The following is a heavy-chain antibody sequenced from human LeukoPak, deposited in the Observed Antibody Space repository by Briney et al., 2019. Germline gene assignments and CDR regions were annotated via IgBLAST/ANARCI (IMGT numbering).Heavy chain of an antibody. Sequence: PSETLSLTCAVYGGSFSGYYWSWIRQPPGRGLEWIGEINHSGSTNYNPSLKSRVTISVDTSKNQFSLKLSSVTAADTAVYYCARGSHYYDSSGYYYVPPHFDYWGQGTLVTVSS. V-gene: IGHV4-34*01. D-gene: IGHD3-22*01. CDR3: ARGSHYYDSSGYYYVPPHFDY. CDR1: GGSFSGYY. CDR2: INHSGST. J-gene: IGHJ4*02.